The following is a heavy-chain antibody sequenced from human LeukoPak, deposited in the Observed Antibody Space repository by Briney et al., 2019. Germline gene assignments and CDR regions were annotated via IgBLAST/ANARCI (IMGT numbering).Heavy chain of an antibody. CDR2: IYTDDTT. CDR1: GFIVGHYY. D-gene: IGHD4-23*01. V-gene: IGHV3-53*01. J-gene: IGHJ3*02. Sequence: GGSLRLSCAASGFIVGHYYMSWVRQAPGKGLECVSVIYTDDTTYYADSVKGRFTISRDDSKNTLSLQMDSLRAEDTAVYYCARDSVYGGNSLGAFDIWGQGTMVTVSS. CDR3: ARDSVYGGNSLGAFDI.